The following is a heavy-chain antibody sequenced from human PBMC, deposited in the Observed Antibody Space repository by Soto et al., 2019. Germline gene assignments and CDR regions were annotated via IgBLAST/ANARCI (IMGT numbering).Heavy chain of an antibody. D-gene: IGHD6-13*01. J-gene: IGHJ4*02. Sequence: SETLSLTCAVYGGSFSGYYWSWIRQPPGKGLEWIGEINHSGSTNYNPSLKSRVTISVDTSKNQFSLKLSSVTAADTAVYYCARVEPGYSSSWFFDYWGQGTLVTVSS. V-gene: IGHV4-34*01. CDR2: INHSGST. CDR3: ARVEPGYSSSWFFDY. CDR1: GGSFSGYY.